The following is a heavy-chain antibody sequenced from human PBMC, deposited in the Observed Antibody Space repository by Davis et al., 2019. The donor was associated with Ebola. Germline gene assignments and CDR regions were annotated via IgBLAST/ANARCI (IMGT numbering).Heavy chain of an antibody. D-gene: IGHD2-21*01. Sequence: SETLSLTCTVSGASISDSNYFWAWIRQPPGKGLEWIGSVFYSGTPYYNPFLKIRLTMSVDTSKNQFSVKLTSLTAADTGFYYCAREETRGSIAGWFDPWGQGTLVTVSS. J-gene: IGHJ5*02. CDR1: GASISDSNYF. CDR3: AREETRGSIAGWFDP. V-gene: IGHV4-39*02. CDR2: VFYSGTP.